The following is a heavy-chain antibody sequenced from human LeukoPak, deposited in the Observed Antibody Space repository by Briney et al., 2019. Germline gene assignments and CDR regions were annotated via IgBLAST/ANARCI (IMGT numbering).Heavy chain of an antibody. CDR2: ISAYNGNT. Sequence: GASVKVSCKASGYTFTSYGISWVRQAPGQGLEWMGWISAYNGNTNYAQKLQGRVTMTTDTSTSTAYMELRSLRSDDTAVYYCARDWPYYDSSGYYSFDYWGQGTLVTVSS. CDR3: ARDWPYYDSSGYYSFDY. D-gene: IGHD3-22*01. J-gene: IGHJ4*02. V-gene: IGHV1-18*01. CDR1: GYTFTSYG.